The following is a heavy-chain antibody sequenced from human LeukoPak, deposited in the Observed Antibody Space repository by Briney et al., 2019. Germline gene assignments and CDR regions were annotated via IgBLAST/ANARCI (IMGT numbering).Heavy chain of an antibody. CDR1: GFTFSGYG. J-gene: IGHJ4*02. D-gene: IGHD2-2*01. V-gene: IGHV3-33*01. CDR3: ARDRHCNSTSCFGV. Sequence: GGSLRLSCAASGFTFSGYGMQWVRQAPGKGLEWVAVIRFDGSKKYYADSVKGRFTISRDNSKNTLYLQMNRLRPEDTAVYYCARDRHCNSTSCFGVWGRGTLVTVSS. CDR2: IRFDGSKK.